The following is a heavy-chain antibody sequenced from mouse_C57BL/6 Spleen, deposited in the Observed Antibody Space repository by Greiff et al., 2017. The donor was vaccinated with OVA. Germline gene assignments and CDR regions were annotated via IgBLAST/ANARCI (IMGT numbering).Heavy chain of an antibody. CDR3: ARRRDYGSPWFAY. J-gene: IGHJ3*01. CDR2: IDPSDSYT. Sequence: QVQLKQSGAELVMPGASVKLSCKASGYTFTSYWMHWVKQRPGQGLEWIGEIDPSDSYTNYNQKFKGKSTLTVDKSSSTAYMQLSSLTSEDSAVYYCARRRDYGSPWFAYWGQGTLVTVSA. V-gene: IGHV1-69*01. CDR1: GYTFTSYW. D-gene: IGHD1-1*01.